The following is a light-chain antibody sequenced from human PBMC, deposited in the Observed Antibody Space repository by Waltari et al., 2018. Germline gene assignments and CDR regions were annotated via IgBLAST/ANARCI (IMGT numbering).Light chain of an antibody. CDR1: SSAVGGYNY. Sequence: QSALTQPASVSGSPGQSITISCPGTSSAVGGYNYFSLYQQHSGKAPKPMTYDDSKRPSGVSNRFSGSKSGNTASLTISGLQAEDEADYYCCSYAGSNTLIFGGGTKLTVL. CDR2: DDS. J-gene: IGLJ2*01. V-gene: IGLV2-23*01. CDR3: CSYAGSNTLI.